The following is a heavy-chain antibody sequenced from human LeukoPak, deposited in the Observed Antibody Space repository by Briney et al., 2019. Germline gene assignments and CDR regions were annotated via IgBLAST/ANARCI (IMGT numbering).Heavy chain of an antibody. Sequence: PSETLSLTCTVSGGSISSGDYYWSWIRQPPGKGLEWIGYIYYSGSTYYNPSLKSRVTISVDTSKNQFSLKLSSVTAADTAVYYCARQGGVDYYDSSGYLGEAYFDYWGQGTLVTVSS. D-gene: IGHD3-22*01. J-gene: IGHJ4*02. V-gene: IGHV4-30-4*01. CDR3: ARQGGVDYYDSSGYLGEAYFDY. CDR2: IYYSGST. CDR1: GGSISSGDYY.